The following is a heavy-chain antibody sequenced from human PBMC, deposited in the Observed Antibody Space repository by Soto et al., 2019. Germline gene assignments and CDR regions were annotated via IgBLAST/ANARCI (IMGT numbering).Heavy chain of an antibody. CDR3: ARSIVVVTALDY. CDR1: GGTFTSYA. D-gene: IGHD2-21*02. V-gene: IGHV1-3*01. Sequence: SVKVSCKASGGTFTSYAMHCVRQAPGQRLEWMGWINAGNGNTKYSQKFQGRVTITRDTSASTAYMELSSLRSEDTAVYYCARSIVVVTALDYWGQGTLVTVSS. CDR2: INAGNGNT. J-gene: IGHJ4*02.